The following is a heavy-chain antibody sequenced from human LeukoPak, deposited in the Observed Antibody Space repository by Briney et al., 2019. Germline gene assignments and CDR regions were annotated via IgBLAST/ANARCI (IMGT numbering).Heavy chain of an antibody. Sequence: ASVKVSCKASEYTFTSYYMHWVRQATGQGLEWRGMINPSGGSTSYAQKFQARVTMTRDTSTTTVYMELSSLRSEDTAVYYCARGPPPYGSGTYYLDYWGQGTLVTVSS. D-gene: IGHD3-10*01. CDR2: INPSGGST. V-gene: IGHV1-46*01. CDR3: ARGPPPYGSGTYYLDY. J-gene: IGHJ4*02. CDR1: EYTFTSYY.